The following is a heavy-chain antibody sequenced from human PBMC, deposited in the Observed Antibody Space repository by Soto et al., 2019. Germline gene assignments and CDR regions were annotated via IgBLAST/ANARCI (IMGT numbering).Heavy chain of an antibody. CDR1: GYRFTSYW. V-gene: IGHV5-51*01. Sequence: GESLKISCKASGYRFTSYWIGWVRQMPGKGLEWMGIIHPGDSDINYSPSFQGQVTISVGKSISTTYLHWSSLRASDTAMYYCVRLVGNILIREVSNWFDPWGQGTLVTVSS. CDR3: VRLVGNILIREVSNWFDP. CDR2: IHPGDSDI. D-gene: IGHD3-10*01. J-gene: IGHJ5*02.